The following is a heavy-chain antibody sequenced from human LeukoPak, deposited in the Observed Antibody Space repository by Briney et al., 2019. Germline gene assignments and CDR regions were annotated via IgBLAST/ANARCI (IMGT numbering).Heavy chain of an antibody. Sequence: SETLSLTCTVSGGSISSYYWSWIRQPAGKRLEWIGRIYTSGSTNYNPSLKSRVTMSVDTSKNQFSLKLSSVTAADTAVYYCARDGYYYDSSGYYEKMYYFDYWGQGTLVTVSS. D-gene: IGHD3-22*01. V-gene: IGHV4-4*07. CDR1: GGSISSYY. CDR2: IYTSGST. J-gene: IGHJ4*02. CDR3: ARDGYYYDSSGYYEKMYYFDY.